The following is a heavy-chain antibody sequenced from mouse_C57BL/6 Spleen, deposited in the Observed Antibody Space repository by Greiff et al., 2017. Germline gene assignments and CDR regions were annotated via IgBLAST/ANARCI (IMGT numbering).Heavy chain of an antibody. Sequence: VQLQQSGTVLARPGASVKMSCKTSGYTFTSYWMHWVKQRPGQGLEWIGAIYPGNSDTSYNQKFKGKAKLTAVTSASTAYMELSSLTNEDSAVYYCTRTEYSNTWFAYWGQGTLVTVSA. V-gene: IGHV1-5*01. CDR1: GYTFTSYW. CDR3: TRTEYSNTWFAY. CDR2: IYPGNSDT. J-gene: IGHJ3*01. D-gene: IGHD2-5*01.